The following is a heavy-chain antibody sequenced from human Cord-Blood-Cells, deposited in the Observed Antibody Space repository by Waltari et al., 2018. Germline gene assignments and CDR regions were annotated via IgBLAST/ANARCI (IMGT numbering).Heavy chain of an antibody. CDR3: ALQNPGYSYGYWFDP. D-gene: IGHD5-18*01. V-gene: IGHV1-18*01. CDR1: GYTFPSYC. CDR2: SSAYNGNT. Sequence: QAQLVQAGAEVKKPRASVKVSCKASGYTFPSYCISCVRQAPGQGLEWMGWSSAYNGNTNYAKKLQCRVTITTNTSASTAYMELRSLRCDDTAVYYCALQNPGYSYGYWFDPWGQGTLVTVSS. J-gene: IGHJ5*02.